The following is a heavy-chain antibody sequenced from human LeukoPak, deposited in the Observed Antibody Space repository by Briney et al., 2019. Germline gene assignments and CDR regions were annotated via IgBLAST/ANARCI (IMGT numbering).Heavy chain of an antibody. CDR1: GFTFSIYG. CDR2: ISGSGVST. Sequence: SGGSLRLSCAASGFTFSIYGMSWVRQAPGKGLEWVSAISGSGVSTYYADSVKGRFTISSDNSKNTLYLQMNSLRAEDTAVYYCAKDKQWGLDYWGQGTLVTVSS. D-gene: IGHD1-26*01. CDR3: AKDKQWGLDY. J-gene: IGHJ4*02. V-gene: IGHV3-23*01.